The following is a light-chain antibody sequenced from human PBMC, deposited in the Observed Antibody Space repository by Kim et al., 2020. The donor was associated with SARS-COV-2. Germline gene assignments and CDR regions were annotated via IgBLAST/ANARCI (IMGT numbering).Light chain of an antibody. J-gene: IGKJ5*01. V-gene: IGKV3-15*01. CDR3: QQYNKWPFT. CDR1: QSLSSN. Sequence: EIVMTQSPPTLSVSPGEGATLSCRATQSLSSNLAWYQQKPGQPPRLLIYDTATRATGIPARFSARGSGTHFTLTISRLQSEDFAIYYCQQYNKWPFTFGKGTRLEIK. CDR2: DTA.